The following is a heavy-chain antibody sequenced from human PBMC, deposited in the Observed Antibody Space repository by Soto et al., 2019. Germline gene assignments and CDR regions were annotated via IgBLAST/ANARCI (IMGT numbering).Heavy chain of an antibody. D-gene: IGHD6-25*01. CDR1: GYTLTNFY. V-gene: IGHV1-46*03. J-gene: IGHJ4*02. CDR3: ARCLGSGDY. CDR2: INPNGGST. Sequence: QVQLVQSGAEVKKPGASVKVSCKASGYTLTNFYIHWVRQAPGQGLEWMGIINPNGGSTNYAHNCLCRVTITRDTSTSTVYMNLSSLRSEDTAVYYWARCLGSGDYGGRGSQVTVSS.